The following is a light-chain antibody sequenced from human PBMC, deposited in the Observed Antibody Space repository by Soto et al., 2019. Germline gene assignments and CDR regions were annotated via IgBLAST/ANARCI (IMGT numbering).Light chain of an antibody. Sequence: QLTQSPSSLSASVGDRVTITCRASQAINSYLAWYQQEPGKAPKLLIYGGSTLQSGVPSRFSGSGSGTDFTLTISSLQSEDFATYYCQHLNAFPLTFGGGTKVEI. CDR2: GGS. CDR3: QHLNAFPLT. V-gene: IGKV1-9*01. CDR1: QAINSY. J-gene: IGKJ4*01.